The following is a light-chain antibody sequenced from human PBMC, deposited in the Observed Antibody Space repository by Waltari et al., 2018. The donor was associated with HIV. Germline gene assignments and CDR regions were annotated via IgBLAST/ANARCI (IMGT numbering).Light chain of an antibody. V-gene: IGLV1-47*01. J-gene: IGLJ2*01. CDR3: AAGDDSLSAVL. CDR1: SSNIGKNN. Sequence: QSVLTQTPSASETPGQRVTISCSGSSSNIGKNNVNWYPQVPGTAPKLLMYRSSQRPSVVPYRFSGSKSGTSASLAISGLRSEDEADYYCAAGDDSLSAVLFGGGTKVTVL. CDR2: RSS.